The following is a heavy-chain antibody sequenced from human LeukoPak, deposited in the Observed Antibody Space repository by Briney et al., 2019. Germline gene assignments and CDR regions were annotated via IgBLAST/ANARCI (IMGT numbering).Heavy chain of an antibody. V-gene: IGHV1-2*06. CDR2: VNANNGDT. CDR3: AREVGYSSSYYGRFDP. J-gene: IGHJ5*02. D-gene: IGHD1-26*01. CDR1: GYTFTSYY. Sequence: ASVKVSCKASGYTFTSYYMHWVRQAPGQGLEWMGRVNANNGDTKYAQKFQGRVTMTRDTSISTAYMELASLRSDDTAVFYCAREVGYSSSYYGRFDPWGQGTLVIVSS.